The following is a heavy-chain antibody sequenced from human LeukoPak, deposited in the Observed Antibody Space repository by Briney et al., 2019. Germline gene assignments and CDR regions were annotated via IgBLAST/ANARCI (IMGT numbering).Heavy chain of an antibody. CDR3: ARDSLGADY. J-gene: IGHJ4*02. CDR1: GGSISSYY. Sequence: PSETLSLTCTVSGGSISSYYWSWIRQPPGKGLEWIGYIYYSGSTNYNPSLESRVTISVDTSKNQFSLKLSSVTAADTAVYYCARDSLGADYWGQGTLVTVSS. V-gene: IGHV4-59*01. CDR2: IYYSGST. D-gene: IGHD3-16*01.